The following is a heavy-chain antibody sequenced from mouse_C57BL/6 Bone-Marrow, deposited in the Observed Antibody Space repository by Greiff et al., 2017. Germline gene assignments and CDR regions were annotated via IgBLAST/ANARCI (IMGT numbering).Heavy chain of an antibody. D-gene: IGHD2-4*01. Sequence: EVQLQESGGGLVKPGGSLKLSCAASGFPFSSYTMSWVRQTPEKRLEWVATISGGGGNTYYPDRVKGRFTISRDNAKNTLYLQMSSLRSEDTALYYCARHRGYYDYDDGFAYWGQGTLVTVSA. J-gene: IGHJ3*01. CDR2: ISGGGGNT. V-gene: IGHV5-9*01. CDR1: GFPFSSYT. CDR3: ARHRGYYDYDDGFAY.